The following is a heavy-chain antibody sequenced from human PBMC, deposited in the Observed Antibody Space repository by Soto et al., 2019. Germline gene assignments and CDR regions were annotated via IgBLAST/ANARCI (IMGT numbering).Heavy chain of an antibody. Sequence: QVQLVQSGAEEKKPGASVKVSCKASGYTFTSYAMHWVRQAPGQRLEWMGWINAGNGNTKSSQKFQGRVTITRDTSASTAYMERSSLRSDDTAVYYCARSMVVVTALDYWGQGTLVTVSS. D-gene: IGHD2-21*02. CDR2: INAGNGNT. CDR3: ARSMVVVTALDY. V-gene: IGHV1-3*05. CDR1: GYTFTSYA. J-gene: IGHJ4*02.